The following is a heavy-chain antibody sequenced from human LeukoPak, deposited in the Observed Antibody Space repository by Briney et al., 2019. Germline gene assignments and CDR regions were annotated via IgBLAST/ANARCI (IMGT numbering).Heavy chain of an antibody. CDR1: GYTFTGFH. J-gene: IGHJ6*03. V-gene: IGHV1-69*05. CDR3: ARGSYSGSYGGYYYYMDV. CDR2: IIPIFGTA. D-gene: IGHD1-26*01. Sequence: ASVKVSCKASGYTFTGFHMHWVRQAPGQGLEWMGGIIPIFGTANYAQKFQGRVTITTDESTSTAYMELSSLRSEDTAVYYCARGSYSGSYGGYYYYMDVWGKGTTVTVSS.